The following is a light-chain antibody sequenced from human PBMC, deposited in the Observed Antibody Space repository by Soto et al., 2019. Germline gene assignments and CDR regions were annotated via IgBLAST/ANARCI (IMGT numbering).Light chain of an antibody. CDR3: QQAFSAEWT. CDR2: TSF. V-gene: IGKV1-39*01. J-gene: IGKJ1*01. Sequence: IQMTQSPSSLSSSVGDRVSITSRASQSIGTFLNWYQQKPGEAPNLLIHTSFTLYSGVPSRFSGTGSGTDFTLTISSLQPEDFATYFCQQAFSAEWTFGQGTKVDIK. CDR1: QSIGTF.